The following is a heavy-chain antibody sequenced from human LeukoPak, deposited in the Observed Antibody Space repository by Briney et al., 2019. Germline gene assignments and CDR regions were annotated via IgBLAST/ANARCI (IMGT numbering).Heavy chain of an antibody. V-gene: IGHV4-34*01. CDR2: INHSGST. D-gene: IGHD3-3*01. CDR3: ARGPRLITIFGVVARKWFDP. J-gene: IGHJ5*02. CDR1: GGCFSGYY. Sequence: SETLSLTCAVYGGCFSGYYWSWIRQPPGKGLEWIGEINHSGSTNYNPSLKSRVAISVDTSKNQFSLKLSSVTAADTAVYYCARGPRLITIFGVVARKWFDPWGQGTLVTVSS.